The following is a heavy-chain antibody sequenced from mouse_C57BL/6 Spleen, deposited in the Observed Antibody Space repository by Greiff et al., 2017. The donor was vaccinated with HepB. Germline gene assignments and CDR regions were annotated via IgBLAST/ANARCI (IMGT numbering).Heavy chain of an antibody. Sequence: VQLQQSGPELVKPGASVKISCKASGYAFSSSWMNWVKQRPGKGLEWIGRIYPGDGDTNYNGKFKGKATLTADKSSSTAYMQLSSLTSEDSAVYFCARYFTTVVADYFDYWGHSTTLTVSS. J-gene: IGHJ2*01. CDR3: ARYFTTVVADYFDY. V-gene: IGHV1-82*01. D-gene: IGHD1-1*01. CDR2: IYPGDGDT. CDR1: GYAFSSSW.